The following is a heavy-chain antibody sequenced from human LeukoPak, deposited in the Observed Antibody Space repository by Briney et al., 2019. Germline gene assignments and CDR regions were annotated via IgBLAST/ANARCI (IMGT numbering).Heavy chain of an antibody. CDR1: GGSISSYY. V-gene: IGHV4-59*08. J-gene: IGHJ4*02. CDR2: VYSSGST. D-gene: IGHD2-2*02. Sequence: PSVTLSLTCSVSGGSISSYYWNWIRQPPGKGLEWIGYVYSSGSTNYNPSLKSRVTISVDTSKNQFSLKLNSVTAADTAVYYCARRMSHLYNFEYWGQGALV. CDR3: ARRMSHLYNFEY.